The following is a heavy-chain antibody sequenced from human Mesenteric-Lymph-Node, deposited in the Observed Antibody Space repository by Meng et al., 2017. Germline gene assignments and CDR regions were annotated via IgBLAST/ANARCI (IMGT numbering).Heavy chain of an antibody. Sequence: SETLSLTCAVYGGSFSGYYWSWIRQPPGKGLEWIGEINHSGSTNYNPSLKSRVTISVDTSKNQFSLKLSSVTAADTAVYYCARVQSGFWSGYYSVRWFNPWGQGPLVPVSS. CDR3: ARVQSGFWSGYYSVRWFNP. CDR1: GGSFSGYY. J-gene: IGHJ5*02. D-gene: IGHD3-3*01. CDR2: INHSGST. V-gene: IGHV4-34*01.